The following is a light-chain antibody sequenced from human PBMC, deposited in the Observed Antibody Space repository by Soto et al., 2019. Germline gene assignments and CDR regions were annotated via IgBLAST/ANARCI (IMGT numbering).Light chain of an antibody. CDR1: SSDIGGYNY. CDR3: CSYAGTTHV. J-gene: IGLJ1*01. Sequence: QSVLTPPPSVSGSPGQSVTISCTGTSSDIGGYNYVSWYQQLPGKAPKLMIYDVSKRPSGVPDRFSGSNSGNTASLTISGLQAEDEADYYCCSYAGTTHVFGTGTKLTVL. CDR2: DVS. V-gene: IGLV2-11*01.